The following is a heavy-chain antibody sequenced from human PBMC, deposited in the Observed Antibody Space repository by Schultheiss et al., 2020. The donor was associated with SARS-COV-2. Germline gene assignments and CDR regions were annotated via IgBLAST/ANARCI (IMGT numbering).Heavy chain of an antibody. V-gene: IGHV5-51*01. CDR1: GYSFNSYW. CDR2: IYPGDSDT. CDR3: ARPKKIASYYGDSFDI. J-gene: IGHJ3*02. Sequence: GESLKISCKASGYSFNSYWIGWVRQMPGKGLEWMGIIYPGDSDTRYSPSFQGQVTISADKSINTAYLQWSSLKASDTAIYYCARPKKIASYYGDSFDIWGQGTMVTVSS. D-gene: IGHD1-26*01.